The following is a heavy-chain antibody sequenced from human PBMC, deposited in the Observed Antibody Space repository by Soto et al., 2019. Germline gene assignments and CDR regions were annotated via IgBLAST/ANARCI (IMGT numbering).Heavy chain of an antibody. CDR2: TYYRSKWYN. D-gene: IGHD2-2*01. Sequence: PSQTLSLTCAISGDSVSSNSAAWNWIRQSPSRGLEWLGRTYYRSKWYNDYAVSVKSRITINPDTSKNQFSLQLNSVTPEDTAVYYCARVSTSFVVPAAMDYYYYGMDVWGQGTTVNVS. J-gene: IGHJ6*02. V-gene: IGHV6-1*01. CDR3: ARVSTSFVVPAAMDYYYYGMDV. CDR1: GDSVSSNSAA.